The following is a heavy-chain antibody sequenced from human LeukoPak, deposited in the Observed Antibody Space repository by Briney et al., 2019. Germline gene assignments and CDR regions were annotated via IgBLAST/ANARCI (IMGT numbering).Heavy chain of an antibody. CDR3: ARGYCSSTDCHLARHFEY. CDR1: GFTFSSYD. V-gene: IGHV3-48*03. CDR2: IHGSGATI. Sequence: GGSLRLSCAASGFTFSSYDMNWIRQAPGKGLEWVSYIHGSGATIYYADSVKGRFTISRDNAKNSLYLQMNSLREEDTAVYYCARGYCSSTDCHLARHFEYWGQGTRVTVSS. J-gene: IGHJ4*02. D-gene: IGHD2-2*01.